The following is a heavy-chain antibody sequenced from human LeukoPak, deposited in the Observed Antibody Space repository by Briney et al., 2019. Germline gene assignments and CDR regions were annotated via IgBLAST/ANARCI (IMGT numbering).Heavy chain of an antibody. CDR1: GGSFSGYY. J-gene: IGHJ4*02. V-gene: IGHV4-34*01. CDR3: ASLYFSGWGSFPDY. D-gene: IGHD2-15*01. Sequence: PSETLSLTCAVYGGSFSGYYWSWIRQPPGEGLEWIGTVYYTGSTYYNPSLESRVTMSRDTSETQFSLKLNSVTAADTALYYCASLYFSGWGSFPDYWGQGILVTVSS. CDR2: VYYTGST.